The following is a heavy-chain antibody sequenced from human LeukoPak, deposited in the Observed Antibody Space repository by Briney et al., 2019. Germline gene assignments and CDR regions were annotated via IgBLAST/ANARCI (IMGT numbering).Heavy chain of an antibody. CDR3: AKDLQIGAAVYYFDY. J-gene: IGHJ4*02. Sequence: GGSLRLSCAVSGFIFNKYAMHWVRQAPGKGLEWVAVIASDGRDKHHADSVKGRFTISRDNSKNIVYLQMNSLRPEETAIYFGAKDLQIGAAVYYFDYWGQGTLVTVSS. CDR1: GFIFNKYA. CDR2: IASDGRDK. V-gene: IGHV3-30*18. D-gene: IGHD6-13*01.